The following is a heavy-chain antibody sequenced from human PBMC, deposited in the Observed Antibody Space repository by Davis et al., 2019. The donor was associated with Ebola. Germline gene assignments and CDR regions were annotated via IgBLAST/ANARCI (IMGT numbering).Heavy chain of an antibody. V-gene: IGHV4-34*01. J-gene: IGHJ5*02. D-gene: IGHD3-3*01. CDR1: GGTFSDYY. Sequence: SETLSLTCAVYGGTFSDYYWSWIRQPPGKGLEWIGEINHSGSTNYNPSLKSRVTISVDTSKNQFSLKLSSVTAADTAVYYCARGLIKNFWSGYSGWFDPWGQGTLVTVSS. CDR2: INHSGST. CDR3: ARGLIKNFWSGYSGWFDP.